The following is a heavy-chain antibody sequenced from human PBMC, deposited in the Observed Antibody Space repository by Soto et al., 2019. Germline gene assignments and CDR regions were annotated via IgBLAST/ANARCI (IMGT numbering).Heavy chain of an antibody. D-gene: IGHD3-3*01. CDR1: GGTFSSYA. Sequence: SVKVSCKASGGTFSSYAISWVRQAPGQGLEWMGGIIPIFGTANYAQKFQGRVTITADESTSTAYMELSSLRSEDTAVYYCACNRGFLEWLLTTVDYWGQGTLVTVSS. CDR3: ACNRGFLEWLLTTVDY. V-gene: IGHV1-69*13. J-gene: IGHJ4*02. CDR2: IIPIFGTA.